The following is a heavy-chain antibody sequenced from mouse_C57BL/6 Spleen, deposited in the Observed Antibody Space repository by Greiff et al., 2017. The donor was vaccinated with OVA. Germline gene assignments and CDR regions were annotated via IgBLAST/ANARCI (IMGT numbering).Heavy chain of an antibody. J-gene: IGHJ3*01. CDR2: IRSKSSNYAT. D-gene: IGHD1-1*01. CDR1: GFTFNTYA. Sequence: EVQLVESGGGLVQPKGSLKLSCAASGFTFNTYAMHWVRQAPGKGLEWVARIRSKSSNYATYYADSVKDRFTISRDDSQSMLYLQMNNLKTEDTAMYYCVREDYGSSLPFAYWGQGTLVTVSA. CDR3: VREDYGSSLPFAY. V-gene: IGHV10-3*01.